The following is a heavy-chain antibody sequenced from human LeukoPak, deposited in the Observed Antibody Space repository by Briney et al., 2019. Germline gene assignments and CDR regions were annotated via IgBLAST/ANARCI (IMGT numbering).Heavy chain of an antibody. D-gene: IGHD5-12*01. CDR2: IRYDGSIK. V-gene: IGHV3-30*02. Sequence: PGGSLRLSCAASGFRFNSYGMHWVRQAPGKGLEWVTFIRYDGSIKYYADSVKGRFTISRDNSKNTLYLQMNSLRAEDTAVYYCAKAPKRGYSGYDPLGPFDYWGQGTLVTVSS. CDR3: AKAPKRGYSGYDPLGPFDY. CDR1: GFRFNSYG. J-gene: IGHJ4*02.